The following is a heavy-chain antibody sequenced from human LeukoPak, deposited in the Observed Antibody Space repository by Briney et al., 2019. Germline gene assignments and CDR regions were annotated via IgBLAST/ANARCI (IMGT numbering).Heavy chain of an antibody. Sequence: PSETLSLTCTVSGGSISSSSYYWGWIRQPPGKGLEWIGSIYYSGSTYYNPSLKSRVTISVDTSKNQFSLKLSSVTAADTAVYYCARVPGGDCYPDLCPVDYWGQGTLVTVSS. CDR1: GGSISSSSYY. V-gene: IGHV4-39*07. D-gene: IGHD2-21*02. J-gene: IGHJ4*02. CDR2: IYYSGST. CDR3: ARVPGGDCYPDLCPVDY.